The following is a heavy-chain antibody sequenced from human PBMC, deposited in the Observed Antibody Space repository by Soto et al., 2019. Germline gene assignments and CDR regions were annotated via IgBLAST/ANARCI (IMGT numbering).Heavy chain of an antibody. V-gene: IGHV3-23*01. Sequence: EVQLLESGGGLVQPGGSLRLSCAASGFTFSAYAMGWVRQAPGKGLEWVSTIHGGGGATHYADSVKGRFTISRDDSKNTLYARRTSLRAEDTAVYFCAKFEGHPLEYWYLDFWRRGPLVPVSS. CDR3: AKFEGHPLEYWYLDF. CDR2: IHGGGGAT. J-gene: IGHJ2*01. CDR1: GFTFSAYA. D-gene: IGHD1-1*01.